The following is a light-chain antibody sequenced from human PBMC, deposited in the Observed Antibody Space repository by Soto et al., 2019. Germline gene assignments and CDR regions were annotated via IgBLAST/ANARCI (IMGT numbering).Light chain of an antibody. CDR3: FSYADSNNFV. Sequence: QSALTQPASVSGSPGQSITISCSGTSSDVGGYNYVSWYQQHPGKAPKLMIYEVSNRPSGVSNRFSGSKSGNTASLTISGLQAEDEADYYCFSYADSNNFVFGSGTKLTVL. J-gene: IGLJ1*01. V-gene: IGLV2-14*01. CDR1: SSDVGGYNY. CDR2: EVS.